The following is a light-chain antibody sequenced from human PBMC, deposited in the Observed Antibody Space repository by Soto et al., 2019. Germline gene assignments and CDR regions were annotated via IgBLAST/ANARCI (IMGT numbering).Light chain of an antibody. Sequence: DIQMTQSPSTLSASVGDRVTITCRASQDIGTWLAWYQQKPGKAPKLLIYDASSLESGVPSRFSGSGSGTEFTLTISSLQPDDCATYYGQHYNSYSEAFGQGTKVDI. CDR3: QHYNSYSEA. V-gene: IGKV1-5*01. J-gene: IGKJ1*01. CDR1: QDIGTW. CDR2: DAS.